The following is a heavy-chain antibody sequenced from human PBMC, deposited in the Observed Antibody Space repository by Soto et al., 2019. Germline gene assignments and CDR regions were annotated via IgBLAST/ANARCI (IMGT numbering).Heavy chain of an antibody. D-gene: IGHD3-22*01. Sequence: GGSLRLSCAASGFTFSSYSMNWVRQAPGKGLEWVSYISSSSSTIYYADSVKGRFTISRDNAKNSLYLQMNSLRDEDTAVYYCARLKAYYYDSSGYYYAWYYGMDVWGQGTTVIVSS. CDR2: ISSSSSTI. V-gene: IGHV3-48*02. J-gene: IGHJ6*02. CDR1: GFTFSSYS. CDR3: ARLKAYYYDSSGYYYAWYYGMDV.